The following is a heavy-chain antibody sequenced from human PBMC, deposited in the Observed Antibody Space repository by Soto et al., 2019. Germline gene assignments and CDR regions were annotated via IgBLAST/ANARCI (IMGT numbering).Heavy chain of an antibody. CDR1: GYTFTSYD. CDR3: ARLQRITIFGVVISRTDLDV. Sequence: ASVKVSCKASGYTFTSYDINWVRQATGQGLEWMGWMNPNSGNTGYVQKFQGRVTMTRNTSISTAYMELSSLRSEDTAVYYCARLQRITIFGVVISRTDLDVWGQGTTVTVSS. CDR2: MNPNSGNT. D-gene: IGHD3-3*01. V-gene: IGHV1-8*01. J-gene: IGHJ6*02.